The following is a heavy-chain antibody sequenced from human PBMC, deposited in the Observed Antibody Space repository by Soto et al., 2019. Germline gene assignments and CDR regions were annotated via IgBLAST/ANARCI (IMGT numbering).Heavy chain of an antibody. CDR1: GFTFSSYP. CDR2: ISYDESNK. V-gene: IGHV3-30-3*01. CDR3: ARVRGSSWYEGAFDI. J-gene: IGHJ3*02. D-gene: IGHD6-13*01. Sequence: PGGSLRLSCAASGFTFSSYPMHWVRQAPGKGLEWVAFISYDESNKYYADSVKGRFTISRDNSKNTLYLQMNSLRAEDTAVYYCARVRGSSWYEGAFDIWGQGTMVTVSS.